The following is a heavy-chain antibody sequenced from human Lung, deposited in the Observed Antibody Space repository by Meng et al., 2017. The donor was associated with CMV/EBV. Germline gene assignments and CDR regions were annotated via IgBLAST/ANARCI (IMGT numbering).Heavy chain of an antibody. V-gene: IGHV3-21*01. CDR1: GFTFSSYS. CDR2: ISNSGAYI. Sequence: GESXKISCAASGFTFSSYSMNWVRQAPGKGLGWVSSISNSGAYIYYADSVKGRFTISRDNAQNSLFLHMNSLRAEDSAVYYCARDVSPRSSAYFAIYYFYALDVWXQWTTVTVSS. J-gene: IGHJ6*01. D-gene: IGHD2-21*01. CDR3: ARDVSPRSSAYFAIYYFYALDV.